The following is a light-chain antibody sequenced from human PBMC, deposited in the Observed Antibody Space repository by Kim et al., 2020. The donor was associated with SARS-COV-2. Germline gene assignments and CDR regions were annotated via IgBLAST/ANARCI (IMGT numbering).Light chain of an antibody. CDR3: GADHGSGSNFVGV. Sequence: VLTQPPSASASLGASVTLTCTLSSGYSNYKVDWYQQRPGKGPRFVMRVGTGGIVGSKGGGIPVRFSVLGSGMNRYLTIKDIQEEDESDYHCGADHGSGSNFVGVLGRGTQLTV. CDR2: VGTGGIVG. CDR1: SGYSNYK. J-gene: IGLJ3*02. V-gene: IGLV9-49*01.